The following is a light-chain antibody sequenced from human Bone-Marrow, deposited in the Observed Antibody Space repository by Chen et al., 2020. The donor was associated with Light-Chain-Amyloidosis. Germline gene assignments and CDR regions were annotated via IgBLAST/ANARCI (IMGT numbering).Light chain of an antibody. J-gene: IGLJ2*01. CDR1: DLPTKY. CDR2: RDT. CDR3: QSADSSGTYEVI. V-gene: IGLV3-25*03. Sequence: SYELTQPPSVSVSPGQTARITCSGDDLPTKYAYWYQQKPGPAPVLVIHRDTERPSGISERFSGSSSGKTATLAFSEVQAEDEADYHCQSADSSGTYEVIFGGGTKLTVL.